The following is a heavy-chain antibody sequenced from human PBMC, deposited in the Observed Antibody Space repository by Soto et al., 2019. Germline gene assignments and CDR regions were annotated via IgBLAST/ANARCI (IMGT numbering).Heavy chain of an antibody. CDR3: ATKGTNDFWSGAYYYGMDV. D-gene: IGHD3-3*01. CDR2: IYYSGST. J-gene: IGHJ6*02. CDR1: GGSISSGGYY. V-gene: IGHV4-31*03. Sequence: PSETPSLTCTVSGGSISSGGYYWSWIRQHPGKGLEWIGYIYYSGSTYYNPSLKSRVTISVDTSKNQFSLKLSSVTAADTAVYYCATKGTNDFWSGAYYYGMDVWGQGTTVTVSS.